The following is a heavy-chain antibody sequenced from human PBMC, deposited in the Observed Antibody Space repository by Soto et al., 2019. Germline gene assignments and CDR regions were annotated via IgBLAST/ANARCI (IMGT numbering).Heavy chain of an antibody. CDR1: GFTFSSYD. D-gene: IGHD3-3*01. Sequence: GGSLRLSCAASGFTFSSYDMHWVRQATGKGLEWVSAIGTAGDTYYPGSVKGRFTISRENAKNSLYLQMNSLRAGDTAVYYCARGPPYYDFWSGLGMDVWGQGXTVTVYS. V-gene: IGHV3-13*01. CDR2: IGTAGDT. CDR3: ARGPPYYDFWSGLGMDV. J-gene: IGHJ6*02.